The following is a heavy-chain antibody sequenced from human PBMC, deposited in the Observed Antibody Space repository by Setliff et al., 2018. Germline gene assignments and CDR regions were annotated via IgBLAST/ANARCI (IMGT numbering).Heavy chain of an antibody. J-gene: IGHJ3*01. CDR2: ITYDGSNK. V-gene: IGHV3-30*07. Sequence: LSLSCAASGFTFSSYAMHWVRQAPGKGLEWVAVITYDGSNKYYVDSVKGRFTISRDNGKNSVYLQMNSLRAEDTAIYYCARVRVGSSWYDAFDVWGQGTMVTVSS. CDR3: ARVRVGSSWYDAFDV. CDR1: GFTFSSYA. D-gene: IGHD6-13*01.